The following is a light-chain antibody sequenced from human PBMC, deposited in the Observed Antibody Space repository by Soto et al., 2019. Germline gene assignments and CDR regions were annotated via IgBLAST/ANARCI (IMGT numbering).Light chain of an antibody. V-gene: IGLV2-11*01. J-gene: IGLJ1*01. Sequence: QSVLTQPRSVSGSPGQSVTISCTGTSSDVGGYNYVSWYQQYPGKAPKLMIYDVNKRPSGVPDRFSGSKSGNTASLTISGLHAEDEADYYCCSYAGGYTYVFGTVTKLTVL. CDR3: CSYAGGYTYV. CDR2: DVN. CDR1: SSDVGGYNY.